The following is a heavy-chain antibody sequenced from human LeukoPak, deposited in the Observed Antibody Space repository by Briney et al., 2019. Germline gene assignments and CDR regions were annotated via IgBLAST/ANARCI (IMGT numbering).Heavy chain of an antibody. J-gene: IGHJ4*02. CDR2: ISSSDTR. D-gene: IGHD4-17*01. V-gene: IGHV3-11*04. CDR3: ARGGAVNTSYYFDY. Sequence: GGSLRLSCAASGSTFSDYYMSWIRQAPGKGLEWVSYISSSDTRYYADSVKGRFTISRDNAKNSLYLQMNSLRGEDTAVYYCARGGAVNTSYYFDYWGQGTLVTVSS. CDR1: GSTFSDYY.